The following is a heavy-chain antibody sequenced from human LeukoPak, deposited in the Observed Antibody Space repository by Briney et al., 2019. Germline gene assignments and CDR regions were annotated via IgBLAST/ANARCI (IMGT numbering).Heavy chain of an antibody. CDR3: ARGRLGRCGVVTLYYYMDV. Sequence: ASVKVSCKASGYTFTGYHIHWVRQAPGQGLEWMGRINPYSGDTNFAQKFQGRVTMTRDTSITTAYMDLSSLTPDDTAVYYCARGRLGRCGVVTLYYYMDVWGKGTTVTVSS. J-gene: IGHJ6*03. CDR1: GYTFTGYH. D-gene: IGHD3-3*01. CDR2: INPYSGDT. V-gene: IGHV1-2*06.